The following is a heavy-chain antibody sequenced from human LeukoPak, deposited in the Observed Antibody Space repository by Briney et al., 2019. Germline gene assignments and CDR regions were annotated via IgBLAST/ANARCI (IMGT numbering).Heavy chain of an antibody. Sequence: ASVKVSCKASGYTFTSYAMHWVRQAPGQRLEWMGWINAGNGNTKYSQKFQGRVTITRDTSASTAYMELSSLRSDDTAVYYCARAHPDYGDYGALDYWGQGTLVTVSS. D-gene: IGHD4-17*01. J-gene: IGHJ4*02. CDR2: INAGNGNT. CDR3: ARAHPDYGDYGALDY. CDR1: GYTFTSYA. V-gene: IGHV1-3*01.